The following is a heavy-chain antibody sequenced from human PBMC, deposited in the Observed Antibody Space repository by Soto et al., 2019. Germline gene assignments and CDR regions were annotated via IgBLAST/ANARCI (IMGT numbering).Heavy chain of an antibody. CDR2: ISSSGSTI. CDR1: GFTFSDYY. J-gene: IGHJ4*02. V-gene: IGHV3-11*01. Sequence: PGGSLRLSCVASGFTFSDYYMSWIRQAPGKGLEWVSYISSSGSTIYYADSVKGRFTISRDNAKNSLYLQMNSLRAEDTAVYYFGLAYSSTWFADYWGQGTLDTVSS. CDR3: GLAYSSTWFADY. D-gene: IGHD6-13*01.